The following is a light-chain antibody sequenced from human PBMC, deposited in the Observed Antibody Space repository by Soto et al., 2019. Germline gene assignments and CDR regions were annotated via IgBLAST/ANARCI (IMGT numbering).Light chain of an antibody. CDR2: DVS. J-gene: IGLJ2*01. V-gene: IGLV2-14*01. CDR3: RSYTSASPPLV. Sequence: QSALTQPASVSGSPGQSITISCTGTGSDVGGYNYVSWYQQHPGKAPKVMIYDVSNRPSGVSNRFSGSKSGNTASLTISGIQAEDEADYYCRSYTSASPPLVFGGGTKLTVL. CDR1: GSDVGGYNY.